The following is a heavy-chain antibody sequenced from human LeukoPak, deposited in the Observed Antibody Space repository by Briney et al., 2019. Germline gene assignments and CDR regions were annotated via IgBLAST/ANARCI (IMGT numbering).Heavy chain of an antibody. CDR1: GFTFDDYT. Sequence: PGRSLRLSCAASGFTFDDYTMHWVRQAPGKGLEWVSGITWNSGSIGYADSVKGRFTISRDNAKNSLYLQMNSLRAEDTALYYCAKVAIAVAYVHGMDVWGQGTTVTVSS. V-gene: IGHV3-9*01. D-gene: IGHD2-21*01. CDR3: AKVAIAVAYVHGMDV. CDR2: ITWNSGSI. J-gene: IGHJ6*02.